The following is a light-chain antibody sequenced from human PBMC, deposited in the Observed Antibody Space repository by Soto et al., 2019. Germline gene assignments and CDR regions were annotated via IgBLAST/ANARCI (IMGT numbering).Light chain of an antibody. CDR1: QSLVYSEGDTY. V-gene: IGKV2-30*01. CDR3: MKGTPWPRT. CDR2: QVS. Sequence: VVMTQSPLSQPVTLGQPASISCRSSQSLVYSEGDTYLNWCQQRPGQSPSRLFYQVSNRDPKVPDRLGRSGSGTDFTLKISRVEAEDVGVYSCMKGTPWPRTFGQGTKVEIK. J-gene: IGKJ1*01.